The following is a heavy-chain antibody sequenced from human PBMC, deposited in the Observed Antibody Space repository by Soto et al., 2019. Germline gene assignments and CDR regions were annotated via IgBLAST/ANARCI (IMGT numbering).Heavy chain of an antibody. CDR2: TYYRSKWYN. CDR1: GDSVSSNSAA. CDR3: AREGGLGSGSYYNNWFDP. J-gene: IGHJ5*02. V-gene: IGHV6-1*01. Sequence: SQTHSLTCAISGDSVSSNSAAWNWIRQSPSRGLEWLGRTYYRSKWYNDYAVSVKSRITINPDTSKNQFSLQLNSVTPEDTAVYYCAREGGLGSGSYYNNWFDPWGQGTLVTVSS. D-gene: IGHD3-10*01.